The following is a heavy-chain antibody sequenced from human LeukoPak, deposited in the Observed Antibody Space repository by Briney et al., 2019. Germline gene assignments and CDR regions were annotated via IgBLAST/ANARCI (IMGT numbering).Heavy chain of an antibody. J-gene: IGHJ4*02. CDR3: ARHLNEEYYFDS. CDR1: GDSNKSYY. V-gene: IGHV4-59*08. D-gene: IGHD2/OR15-2a*01. CDR2: FYYSGST. Sequence: SETLSLSCTVSGDSNKSYYWSWLRQPPAGGVDRLGYFYYSGSTNHNPSLKRRVTISVDTSKNQIFLILHSVTAADTAVYYCARHLNEEYYFDSWGQGTLVTVSS.